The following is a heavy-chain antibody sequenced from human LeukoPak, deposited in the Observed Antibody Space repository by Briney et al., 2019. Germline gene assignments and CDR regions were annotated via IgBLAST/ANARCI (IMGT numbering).Heavy chain of an antibody. CDR2: INPNSGGT. J-gene: IGHJ5*02. CDR1: GYTFTGYY. CDR3: ARDRSGSSTRLSAWWFDP. V-gene: IGHV1-2*02. Sequence: ASVKVSCKASGYTFTGYYMHWVRQAPGQELEWMGWINPNSGGTNYAQKFQGRVTMTRDTSISTAYMELSRLRSDDTAVYYCARDRSGSSTRLSAWWFDPWGQGTLVTVSS. D-gene: IGHD1-26*01.